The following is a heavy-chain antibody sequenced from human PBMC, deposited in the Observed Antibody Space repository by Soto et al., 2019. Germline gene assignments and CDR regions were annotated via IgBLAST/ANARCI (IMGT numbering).Heavy chain of an antibody. Sequence: SETLSLTCTVSGGSISSTTYYWGWMRQPPGKGLEWIASFFIGGNTYYNPSLKSRVTMSVDTSKNQFSLKLSSVTAADTAVYYCARGLISGYYLYDAFDIWGQGTMVTVSS. D-gene: IGHD3-22*01. J-gene: IGHJ3*02. CDR1: GGSISSTTYY. CDR2: FFIGGNT. V-gene: IGHV4-39*07. CDR3: ARGLISGYYLYDAFDI.